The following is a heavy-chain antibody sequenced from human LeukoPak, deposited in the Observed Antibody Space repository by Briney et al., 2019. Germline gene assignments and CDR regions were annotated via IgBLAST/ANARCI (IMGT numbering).Heavy chain of an antibody. D-gene: IGHD1-26*01. J-gene: IGHJ4*02. Sequence: AGGSLRLSCAASGFTFSNAWMSWVRQAPGKGLEWVGRIKSKTDGGTTDYAAPVKGRFTISRDDSKNTLYLQMNSLKTEDTAVYYCTTDQVVVGATRDDYWGQGTLVTVSS. V-gene: IGHV3-15*01. CDR1: GFTFSNAW. CDR3: TTDQVVVGATRDDY. CDR2: IKSKTDGGTT.